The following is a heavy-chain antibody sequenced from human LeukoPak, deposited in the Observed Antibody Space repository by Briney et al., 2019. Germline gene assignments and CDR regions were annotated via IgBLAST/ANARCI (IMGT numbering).Heavy chain of an antibody. D-gene: IGHD3-10*01. CDR2: ISGSGGST. CDR3: AKYGSGSPLDY. CDR1: GFTFSSYS. Sequence: GGSLRLSCAASGFTFSSYSMNWVRQAPGKGLEWVSAISGSGGSTHYADSVKGRFTISRDNSKNTLYLQMNSLRAEDTAVYYCAKYGSGSPLDYWGQGTLVTVSS. V-gene: IGHV3-23*01. J-gene: IGHJ4*02.